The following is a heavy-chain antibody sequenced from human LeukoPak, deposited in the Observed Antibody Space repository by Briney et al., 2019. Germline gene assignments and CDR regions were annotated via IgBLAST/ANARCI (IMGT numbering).Heavy chain of an antibody. CDR1: RFTFSSYS. J-gene: IGHJ4*02. CDR2: ISSSSSYI. CDR3: ARDSRSSGWYGYFDY. Sequence: PGGSLRLSCAASRFTFSSYSMNWVRQAPGKGLEWVSSISSSSSYIYYADSVKGRFTISRDNAKNSLYLQMNSLRAEDTAVYYCARDSRSSGWYGYFDYWGQGTLVTVSS. D-gene: IGHD6-19*01. V-gene: IGHV3-21*01.